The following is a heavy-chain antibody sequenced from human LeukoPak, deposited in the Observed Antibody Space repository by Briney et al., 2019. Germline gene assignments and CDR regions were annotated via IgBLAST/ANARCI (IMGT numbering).Heavy chain of an antibody. Sequence: GGTLRLSCAASGFAFNSYAMNWVRQAPGKGLQWVSAISGSGTSTYYADSVKGRFTISRDNSKYSLYLQMSFLRTEDTALYYCARSTAMVTWGSFDIWGQGTLVTVSS. CDR3: ARSTAMVTWGSFDI. CDR2: ISGSGTST. J-gene: IGHJ3*02. CDR1: GFAFNSYA. D-gene: IGHD5-18*01. V-gene: IGHV3-23*01.